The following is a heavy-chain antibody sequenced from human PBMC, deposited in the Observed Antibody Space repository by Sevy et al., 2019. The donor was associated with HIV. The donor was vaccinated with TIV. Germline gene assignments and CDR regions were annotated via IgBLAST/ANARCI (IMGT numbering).Heavy chain of an antibody. CDR3: ARDVYRLGDYYYYMDV. Sequence: SETLSLTCTVSGGSISSYYWSWIRQPAGKGLEWIGLIYTSGSTNYNPARKSRVTMSVDKSKNQFCLKLGSVTAADTDVYYCARDVYRLGDYYYYMDVWGKGTTVTVSS. CDR2: IYTSGST. D-gene: IGHD3-16*01. V-gene: IGHV4-4*07. J-gene: IGHJ6*03. CDR1: GGSISSYY.